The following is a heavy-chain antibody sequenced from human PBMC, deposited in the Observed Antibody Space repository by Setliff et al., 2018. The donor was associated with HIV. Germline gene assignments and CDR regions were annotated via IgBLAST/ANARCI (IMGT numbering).Heavy chain of an antibody. CDR1: GGSFSTYY. CDR3: ARGRLPTGMDV. J-gene: IGHJ6*04. D-gene: IGHD4-17*01. V-gene: IGHV4-4*07. CDR2: VHSTGTT. Sequence: PSETLSLTCTVSGGSFSTYYWSWIRQPAGEGLEYIGRVHSTGTTIYNPSLKSRVTMSIDTYKKQFSLKLASVTAADTAVYYCARGRLPTGMDVWGKGTTVTVSS.